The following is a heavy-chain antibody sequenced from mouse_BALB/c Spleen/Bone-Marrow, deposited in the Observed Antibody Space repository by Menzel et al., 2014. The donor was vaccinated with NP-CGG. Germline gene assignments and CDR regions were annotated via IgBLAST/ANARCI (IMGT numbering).Heavy chain of an antibody. CDR2: ICPGDGDT. CDR3: ARWYRDPHFAMDY. D-gene: IGHD2-14*01. J-gene: IGHJ4*01. Sequence: QVTLKVSGAELVRPGSSVKISCKASGYAFSSYWMNWVKQRPGRGLEWIGQICPGDGDTNYNGNFKDKATLTVDRSSSTAFMQLSSLTSEDSAVYFCARWYRDPHFAMDYWGPGTSVTVSS. CDR1: GYAFSSYW. V-gene: IGHV1-80*01.